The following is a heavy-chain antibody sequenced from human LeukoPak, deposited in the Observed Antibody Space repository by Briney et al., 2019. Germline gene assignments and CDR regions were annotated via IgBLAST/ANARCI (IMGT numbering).Heavy chain of an antibody. CDR1: GFTFSSYA. J-gene: IGHJ4*02. Sequence: GGSLRLSCAASGFTFSSYAMSWVRQAPGEGLEWVSLLSGSGGSTYYADSAKGRFTISRDNSKNTLYLQMNSLRAEDTAVYYCAKVRQSTSPSPLPGDYWGQGTLVTVSS. CDR2: LSGSGGST. V-gene: IGHV3-23*01. CDR3: AKVRQSTSPSPLPGDY.